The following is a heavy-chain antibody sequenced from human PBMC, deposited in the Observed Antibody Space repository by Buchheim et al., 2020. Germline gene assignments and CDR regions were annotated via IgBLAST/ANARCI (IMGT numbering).Heavy chain of an antibody. CDR1: GGSFSGYY. D-gene: IGHD2-2*01. J-gene: IGHJ5*02. Sequence: QVQLQQWGAGLLKPSETLSLTCAVYGGSFSGYYWSWIRQPPGKGLEWIGEINHSGSTNHNPSLKSRVTISVDTSKNQFSLKLSSVTAADTAVYYCARGGRYCSSTSCYRTYNWFDPWGQGTL. CDR3: ARGGRYCSSTSCYRTYNWFDP. CDR2: INHSGST. V-gene: IGHV4-34*01.